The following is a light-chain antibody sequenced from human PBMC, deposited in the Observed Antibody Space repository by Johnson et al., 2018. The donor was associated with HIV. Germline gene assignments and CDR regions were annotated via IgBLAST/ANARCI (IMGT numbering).Light chain of an antibody. J-gene: IGLJ1*01. CDR2: ENN. CDR1: SSNIGNNY. CDR3: GTWDSSLSAGGV. V-gene: IGLV1-51*02. Sequence: SVLTQPPSVSAAPGQKVTISCSGSSSNIGNNYVSWYQQIPGTAPKLLIYENNKRPSGIPDRFSGSKSGTSDTLGITGLQTGDEADYYCGTWDSSLSAGGVFGTGTKVTVL.